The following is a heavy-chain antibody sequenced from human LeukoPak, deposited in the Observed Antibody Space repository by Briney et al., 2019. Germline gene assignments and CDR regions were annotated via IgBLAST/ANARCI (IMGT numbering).Heavy chain of an antibody. CDR1: GGTFSSYA. CDR3: ARFPRYSSPTHPAFDI. D-gene: IGHD6-13*01. J-gene: IGHJ3*02. Sequence: SVKVSCKASGGTFSSYAISWVRQAPGQGLEWMGGIIPLFGTANYAQKFQGRVTITADESTSTAYMELSSLRSEDTAVYYCARFPRYSSPTHPAFDIWGQGTMVTVSS. CDR2: IIPLFGTA. V-gene: IGHV1-69*13.